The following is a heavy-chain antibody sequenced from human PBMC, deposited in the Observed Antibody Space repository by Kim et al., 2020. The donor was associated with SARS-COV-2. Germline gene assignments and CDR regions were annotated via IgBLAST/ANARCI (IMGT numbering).Heavy chain of an antibody. CDR2: T. J-gene: IGHJ4*02. CDR3: ARSPSGPEGY. V-gene: IGHV3-74*01. Sequence: TACADSVNGRFTVSRDNAKNTLYLHMNSLRAEDTAVYFCARSPSGPEGYWGQGTLVTVSS.